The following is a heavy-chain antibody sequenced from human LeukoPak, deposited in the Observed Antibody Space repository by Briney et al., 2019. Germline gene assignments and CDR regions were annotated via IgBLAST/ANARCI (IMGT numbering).Heavy chain of an antibody. Sequence: GGSLRLSCATSGFAFQTYALSWVRQAPGKGLEWVSSISASGNYIYYADSVKGRFTISRDSAENSLYLQMNSLGAEDTAVYYCARGLYYYGTDAFDIWGQGTMVTVS. CDR2: ISASGNYI. CDR1: GFAFQTYA. CDR3: ARGLYYYGTDAFDI. V-gene: IGHV3-21*01. D-gene: IGHD3-16*01. J-gene: IGHJ3*02.